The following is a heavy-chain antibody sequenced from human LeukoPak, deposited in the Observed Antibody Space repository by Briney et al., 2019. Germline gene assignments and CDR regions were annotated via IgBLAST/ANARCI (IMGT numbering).Heavy chain of an antibody. Sequence: PGRSLRLSCAASGFTFSSYAMHWVRQAPGKGLEWVAVISYDGSNKYYADSVKGRFIISRDNSKNTLYLQMNSLRAEDTAVYYCARRGVELERRKFDYWGQGTLVTVSS. D-gene: IGHD1-1*01. CDR3: ARRGVELERRKFDY. CDR1: GFTFSSYA. V-gene: IGHV3-30*04. J-gene: IGHJ4*02. CDR2: ISYDGSNK.